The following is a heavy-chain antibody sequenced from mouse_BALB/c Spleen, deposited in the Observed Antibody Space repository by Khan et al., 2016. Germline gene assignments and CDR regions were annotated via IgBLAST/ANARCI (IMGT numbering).Heavy chain of an antibody. CDR2: IDPANGNT. Sequence: VQLQQSGAELVKPGASVKLSCTASGFNIKDTYMHWVKQRPEQGLEWIGRIDPANGNTKYDPKFQGKATITADTSSNTASLQLSSLTSEDTAVYYCARSPYEYDVGFAYWGQGTLVTVSA. D-gene: IGHD2-4*01. V-gene: IGHV14-3*02. CDR1: GFNIKDTY. J-gene: IGHJ3*01. CDR3: ARSPYEYDVGFAY.